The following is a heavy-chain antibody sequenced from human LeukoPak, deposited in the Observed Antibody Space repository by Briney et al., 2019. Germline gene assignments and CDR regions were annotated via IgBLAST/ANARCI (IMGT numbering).Heavy chain of an antibody. CDR3: VRYFEY. Sequence: GGSLRLSCAVSGFTFSSYSMNWVRQAPGKGLEWVSSISESGTNIYYAYSVKGRFTISRDNAKNSLYLQMNSLRAEDTAVYFCVRYFEYWGQGTLVTVSS. V-gene: IGHV3-21*01. CDR1: GFTFSSYS. J-gene: IGHJ4*02. CDR2: ISESGTNI. D-gene: IGHD3-10*01.